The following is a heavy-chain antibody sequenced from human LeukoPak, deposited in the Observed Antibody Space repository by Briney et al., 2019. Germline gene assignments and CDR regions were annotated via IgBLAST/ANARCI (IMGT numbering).Heavy chain of an antibody. V-gene: IGHV4-34*01. D-gene: IGHD6-19*01. J-gene: IGHJ4*02. Sequence: SETLSLTCAVYGVSFSGYYWSWIRQPPGKGLEWIGEINHSGSTNYNPSLKSRLSISVDTSKNQFSLKLSSVTAADTAVYYCARGPAGYSSGWFDYWGQGTLVTVSS. CDR2: INHSGST. CDR3: ARGPAGYSSGWFDY. CDR1: GVSFSGYY.